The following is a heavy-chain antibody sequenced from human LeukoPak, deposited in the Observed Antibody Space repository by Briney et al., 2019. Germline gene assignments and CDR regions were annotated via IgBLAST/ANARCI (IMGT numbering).Heavy chain of an antibody. CDR3: ARGYYDFWSVYFL. J-gene: IGHJ4*02. Sequence: SVKVSCKASGGTFRSYTISWVRQAPGQGLEWMGRIIPILGIANYAQKFQGRVTITADKSTSTAYMELSSLRSEDTSVYYCARGYYDFWSVYFLWGQGTLVTVSS. CDR1: GGTFRSYT. V-gene: IGHV1-69*02. D-gene: IGHD3-3*01. CDR2: IIPILGIA.